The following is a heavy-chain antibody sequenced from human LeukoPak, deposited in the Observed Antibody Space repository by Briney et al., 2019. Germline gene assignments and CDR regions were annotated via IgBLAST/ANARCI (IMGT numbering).Heavy chain of an antibody. J-gene: IGHJ3*01. CDR1: GFSFSSSG. D-gene: IGHD3-10*02. Sequence: GGSLRLSCAASGFSFSSSGMHWVRQAPGKGLEWVAVIWYDGSNEYYADSVKGRFTISRDNSKNTLHLQMNSLRVEDTSVYYCASEISMFVNAFDLWGQGTLVAVSS. CDR2: IWYDGSNE. CDR3: ASEISMFVNAFDL. V-gene: IGHV3-33*01.